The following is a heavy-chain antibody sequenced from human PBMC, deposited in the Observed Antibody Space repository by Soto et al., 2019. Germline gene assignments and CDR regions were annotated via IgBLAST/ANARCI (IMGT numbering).Heavy chain of an antibody. V-gene: IGHV1-69*06. CDR1: GGTFSSHA. CDR3: ARDSGMRYFDWLLKRGNCFDP. CDR2: IIPIFGTA. D-gene: IGHD3-9*01. J-gene: IGHJ5*02. Sequence: ASVKVSCKASGGTFSSHAISWVRQAPGQGLEWMGGIIPIFGTANYAQKFQGRVTITADKSTSTAYMELSSLRSEDTAVYYCARDSGMRYFDWLLKRGNCFDPWGQGTLVTVSS.